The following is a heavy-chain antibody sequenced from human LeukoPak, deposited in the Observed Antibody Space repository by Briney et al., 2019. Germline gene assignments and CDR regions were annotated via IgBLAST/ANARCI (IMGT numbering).Heavy chain of an antibody. CDR1: GYTFTGYY. CDR2: INPNSGGT. Sequence: GGSLRLSCAASGYTFTGYYMHWVRQAPGQGLEWMGWINPNSGGTDYSQKFQGRVTMTRDTSISTAYMELSSLRSDDRAVYYCVRDAIAAAGTGGWGQGTLVTVSS. V-gene: IGHV1-2*02. J-gene: IGHJ4*02. CDR3: VRDAIAAAGTGG. D-gene: IGHD6-13*01.